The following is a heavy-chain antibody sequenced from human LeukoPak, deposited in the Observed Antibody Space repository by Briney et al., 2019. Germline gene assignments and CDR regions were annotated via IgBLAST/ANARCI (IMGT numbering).Heavy chain of an antibody. D-gene: IGHD3-9*01. CDR1: GGSISNTNW. J-gene: IGHJ6*02. CDR2: VNLQGST. V-gene: IGHV4-4*02. CDR3: ARDYYDILTGYYNVIPNDGPYGMDV. Sequence: SGTLSLTCGVSGGSISNTNWWTWVRQPPGKGLEWIGEVNLQGSTNYNPSLKSRVAISVDKSENHISLKLTSVTAADTAVYYCARDYYDILTGYYNVIPNDGPYGMDVWGQGTTVTVSS.